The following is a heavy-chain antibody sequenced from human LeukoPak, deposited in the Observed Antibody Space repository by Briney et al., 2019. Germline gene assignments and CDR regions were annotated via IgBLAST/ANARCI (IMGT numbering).Heavy chain of an antibody. D-gene: IGHD2-2*02. J-gene: IGHJ3*01. CDR3: AGHSFDTVDTFDV. CDR2: IYPGDSDT. V-gene: IGHV5-51*01. Sequence: GESLKISCKASGFSFTNYWIGWVRQMPGKGLEWMGIIYPGDSDTRYSPSFQGQVTISADKSSSTAYLQWCSLKASDTAMYYCAGHSFDTVDTFDVWGQGTIVIVSA. CDR1: GFSFTNYW.